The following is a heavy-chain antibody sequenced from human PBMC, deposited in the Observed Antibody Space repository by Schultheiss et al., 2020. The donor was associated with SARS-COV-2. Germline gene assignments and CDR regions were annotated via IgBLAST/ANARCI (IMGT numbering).Heavy chain of an antibody. J-gene: IGHJ6*03. CDR3: VSDYLWYYYMDV. D-gene: IGHD3-16*01. Sequence: GESLKISCAASGFTFSSYGMHWVRQAPGKGLVWVSRINSDGSSTTYADSVKGRFTISRDNAKNTLYLQMNSLRAEDTAVYYCVSDYLWYYYMDVWGKGTTVTVSS. V-gene: IGHV3-74*01. CDR1: GFTFSSYG. CDR2: INSDGSST.